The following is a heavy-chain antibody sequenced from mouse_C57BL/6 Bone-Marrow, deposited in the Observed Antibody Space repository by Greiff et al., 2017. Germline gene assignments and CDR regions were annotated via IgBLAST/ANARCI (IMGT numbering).Heavy chain of an antibody. CDR1: GYTFTSYW. CDR3: ARSLLGWLLCVDY. V-gene: IGHV1-7*01. J-gene: IGHJ2*01. Sequence: QVQLQQSGAELAKPGASVKLSCKASGYTFTSYWMHWVKQRPGQGLEWIGYINPSSGYTKYNQKFKDKATLTADKSSSTAYMQLSSLTYEDSAVYYCARSLLGWLLCVDYWGQGTTLTVSS. CDR2: INPSSGYT. D-gene: IGHD2-3*01.